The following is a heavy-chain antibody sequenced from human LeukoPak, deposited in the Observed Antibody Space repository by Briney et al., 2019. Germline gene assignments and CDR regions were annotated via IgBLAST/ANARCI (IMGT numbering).Heavy chain of an antibody. CDR3: ARDHCTSTSCYGGLFDY. D-gene: IGHD2-2*01. Sequence: SETLSLTCTVSGDSISSYYWSWIRQPARQGLEWIGRIYTSGSTNYNPSLKSRVPMSVDTSKNQFSLKLSTVTAADTAMYYCARDHCTSTSCYGGLFDYWGQGTLVTVSS. CDR1: GDSISSYY. J-gene: IGHJ4*02. CDR2: IYTSGST. V-gene: IGHV4-4*07.